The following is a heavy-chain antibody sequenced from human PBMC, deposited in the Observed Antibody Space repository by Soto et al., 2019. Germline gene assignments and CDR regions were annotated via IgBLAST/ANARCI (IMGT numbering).Heavy chain of an antibody. CDR2: INWDGGSA. Sequence: EVQLVESGGVVVQPGGSLRLSCAASGFTFDDYAMHWVRQSPGKGLEWVSFINWDGGSAFYADSVKGRFTIFRDNSKNSLYLQMNGLRPEDTALYYCAKDSDSSGSYFDFCGQGTLVTVSS. CDR1: GFTFDDYA. D-gene: IGHD3-22*01. J-gene: IGHJ4*02. CDR3: AKDSDSSGSYFDF. V-gene: IGHV3-43D*03.